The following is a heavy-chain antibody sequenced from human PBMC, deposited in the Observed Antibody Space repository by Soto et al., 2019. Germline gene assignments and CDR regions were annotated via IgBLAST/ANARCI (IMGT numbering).Heavy chain of an antibody. CDR1: GGSISSGGYY. D-gene: IGHD5-12*01. CDR3: ARDLRGYSRYDYLDY. Sequence: TLSLTCTVSGGSISSGGYYWSWIRQHPGKGLEWVGHSYYTGSSYYNPSLKSRVTISVDASKNQLSLRLASVTAADTAVYYCARDLRGYSRYDYLDYWGQGIPVTVS. CDR2: SYYTGSS. J-gene: IGHJ4*02. V-gene: IGHV4-31*03.